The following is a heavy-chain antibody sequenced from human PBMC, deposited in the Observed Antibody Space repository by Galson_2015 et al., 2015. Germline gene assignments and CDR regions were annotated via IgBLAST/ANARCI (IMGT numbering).Heavy chain of an antibody. CDR3: ARSIVVDMPFDY. D-gene: IGHD3-22*01. V-gene: IGHV1-3*01. CDR1: GYTFTSYP. CDR2: INAGNGNT. Sequence: SCKASGYTFTSYPMHWVRQAPGQRLEWMGWINAGNGNTKYSQKFQGRVTITRDTSASTAYMELSSLRSEDTAVYYCARSIVVDMPFDYWGQGTLVTVSS. J-gene: IGHJ4*02.